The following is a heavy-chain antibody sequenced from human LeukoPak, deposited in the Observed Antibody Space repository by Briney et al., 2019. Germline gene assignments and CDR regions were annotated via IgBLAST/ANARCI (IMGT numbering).Heavy chain of an antibody. CDR2: IYTSGST. CDR3: ARDTYLYYYGSGSSIRGDAFDI. CDR1: GGSISSYY. V-gene: IGHV4-4*07. Sequence: ETLSLTCTVSGGSISSYYWSWIRQPAGKGLEWIGRIYTSGSTNYNPSLKSRVTMSVDTSKNQFSLKLSSVTAADTAVYYCARDTYLYYYGSGSSIRGDAFDIWGQGTMVTVSS. D-gene: IGHD3-10*01. J-gene: IGHJ3*02.